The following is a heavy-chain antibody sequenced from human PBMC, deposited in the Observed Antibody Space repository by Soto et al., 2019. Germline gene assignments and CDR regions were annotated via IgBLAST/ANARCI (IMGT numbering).Heavy chain of an antibody. CDR1: GFTFSSYE. V-gene: IGHV3-48*03. D-gene: IGHD6-13*01. Sequence: SLRLSCAASGFTFSSYEMNWVRQAPGKGLEWVSYISSSGSTIYYADSVKGRFTISRDNAKNSPYLQMNSLRAEDTAVYYCARGVSSSWYLNWFDPWGQGTLVTVSS. J-gene: IGHJ5*02. CDR3: ARGVSSSWYLNWFDP. CDR2: ISSSGSTI.